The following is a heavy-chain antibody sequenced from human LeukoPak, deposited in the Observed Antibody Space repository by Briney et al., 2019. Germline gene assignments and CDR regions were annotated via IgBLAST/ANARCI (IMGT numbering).Heavy chain of an antibody. D-gene: IGHD4-17*01. V-gene: IGHV4-4*09. CDR1: GGSISSYY. CDR3: ASSTTVTTVDY. Sequence: SETLSLTCTVSGGSISSYYWSWIRQPPGKGLEWIRYIYTSGSTNYNPPLKSRVTISVDTSKNQFSLKLSSVTAADTAVYYCASSTTVTTVDYWGQGTLVTVSS. CDR2: IYTSGST. J-gene: IGHJ4*02.